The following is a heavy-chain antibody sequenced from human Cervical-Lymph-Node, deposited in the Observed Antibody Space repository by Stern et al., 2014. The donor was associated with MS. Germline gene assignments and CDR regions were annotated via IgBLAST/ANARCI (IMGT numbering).Heavy chain of an antibody. V-gene: IGHV1-46*03. CDR3: ARQWLVPFDY. CDR1: GYTFTSYY. CDR2: IDPSGGST. Sequence: VQLVESGAEVKKPGASVKGSCKASGYTFTSYYMHWVRQAPGQGLEWMGIIDPSGGSTSYAQKFQGRVTMTRDTSTSTVYMELSSLRSEDPAVYYCARQWLVPFDYWGQGTLVTVSS. D-gene: IGHD6-19*01. J-gene: IGHJ4*02.